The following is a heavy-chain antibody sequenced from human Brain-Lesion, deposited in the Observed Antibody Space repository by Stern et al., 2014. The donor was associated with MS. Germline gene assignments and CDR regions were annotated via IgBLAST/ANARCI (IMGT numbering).Heavy chain of an antibody. J-gene: IGHJ4*02. V-gene: IGHV4-39*01. D-gene: IGHD3-10*01. CDR2: IYYRGST. CDR3: AKLWLGELPESPFDY. Sequence: VQLEESGPGLVKPSETLSLTCTVSGGSISSSSYYWGWLRQPPGKGLEWIGSIYYRGSTYYNPSLKSRVTISMDTSKYQFSLRLSSVTAADTAVYFCAKLWLGELPESPFDYWGQGTLVTVSS. CDR1: GGSISSSSYY.